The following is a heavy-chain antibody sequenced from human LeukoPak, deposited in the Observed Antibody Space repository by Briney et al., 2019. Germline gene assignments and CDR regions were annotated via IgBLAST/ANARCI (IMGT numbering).Heavy chain of an antibody. CDR3: ARSPRSGWPYYYYYGMDV. CDR1: GGSISSYY. D-gene: IGHD6-19*01. Sequence: KPSETLSLTCTVSGGSISSYYWSWIRQPAGKGLEWIGRIYTSGSTNYNPSHKSRVTMSVDTSKNQFSLKLSSVTAADTAVYYCARSPRSGWPYYYYYGMDVWGQGTTVTVSS. V-gene: IGHV4-4*07. J-gene: IGHJ6*02. CDR2: IYTSGST.